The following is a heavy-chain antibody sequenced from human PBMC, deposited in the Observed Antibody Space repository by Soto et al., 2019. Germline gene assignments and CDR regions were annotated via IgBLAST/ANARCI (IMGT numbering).Heavy chain of an antibody. V-gene: IGHV4-31*03. CDR3: ARVRGSGSYAAYYFDS. Sequence: SETLSLTCTVSGGSISNGGYYWNWVRQHPGKGLEWIGYIHYSGSTWYNPSLESRVTISVDTSKDQFSLKLRSVTAADTAVYYCARVRGSGSYAAYYFDSWGQGTLVP. D-gene: IGHD3-10*01. CDR1: GGSISNGGYY. CDR2: IHYSGST. J-gene: IGHJ4*01.